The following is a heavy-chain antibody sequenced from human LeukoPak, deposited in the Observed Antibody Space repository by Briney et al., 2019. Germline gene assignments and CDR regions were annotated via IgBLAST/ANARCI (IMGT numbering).Heavy chain of an antibody. CDR3: ARRDCTSTTCWFDP. CDR2: IYYRGGT. CDR1: GGSISSYY. Sequence: RTSETLSLTCTVSGGSISSYYWSWIRQPPGKGLEWIGYIYYRGGTNYNPSLKSRVTISLDTSKNQFSLKLSSVTAADTAVYYCARRDCTSTTCWFDPWGQGTLVTVSS. D-gene: IGHD2-2*01. V-gene: IGHV4-59*01. J-gene: IGHJ5*02.